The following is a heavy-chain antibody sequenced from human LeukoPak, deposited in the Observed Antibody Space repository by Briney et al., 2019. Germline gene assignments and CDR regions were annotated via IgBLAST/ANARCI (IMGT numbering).Heavy chain of an antibody. CDR3: AREGGPYRPLDY. Sequence: KPSETLSLTCSVSGDSISGYYWSWIRQPAGKGLEWIGRIYTSGSTNYNPSLKSRVTMSVDMSENHISLKLTSVTAADTAVYYCAREGGPYRPLDYSGQGTLVTVSS. CDR1: GDSISGYY. CDR2: IYTSGST. J-gene: IGHJ4*02. V-gene: IGHV4-4*07.